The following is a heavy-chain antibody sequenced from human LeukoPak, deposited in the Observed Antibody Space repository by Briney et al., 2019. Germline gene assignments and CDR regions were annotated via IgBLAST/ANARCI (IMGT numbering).Heavy chain of an antibody. V-gene: IGHV3-23*01. Sequence: GGSLRLSRTASGFTFSTYVMTGVRQAQGRGLEWVSGMTGTGDTKYYADSVKGRFTIPRDNSKNTLYLQMNSLRAEDTAVYYCARKTVEVYYGALDPWGQGALVTVSS. J-gene: IGHJ5*02. D-gene: IGHD3-3*01. CDR1: GFTFSTYV. CDR2: MTGTGDTK. CDR3: ARKTVEVYYGALDP.